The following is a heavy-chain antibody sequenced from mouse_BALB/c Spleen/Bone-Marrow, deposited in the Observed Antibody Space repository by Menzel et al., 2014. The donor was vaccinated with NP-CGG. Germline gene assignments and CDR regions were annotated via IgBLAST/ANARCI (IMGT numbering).Heavy chain of an antibody. CDR1: GYTFTAYV. CDR3: AREGGLRRGDYYAMDY. V-gene: IGHV1-14*01. J-gene: IGHJ4*01. Sequence: VQLKESGPELVKPGASVKMSCKASGYTFTAYVMHWVKQKPGQGLEGIGYINPYNDGTKYNEMFKGKATLTSDKSSSTAYMALSSLTSEDSAVYYCAREGGLRRGDYYAMDYWGQGTSVTVSS. D-gene: IGHD2-4*01. CDR2: INPYNDGT.